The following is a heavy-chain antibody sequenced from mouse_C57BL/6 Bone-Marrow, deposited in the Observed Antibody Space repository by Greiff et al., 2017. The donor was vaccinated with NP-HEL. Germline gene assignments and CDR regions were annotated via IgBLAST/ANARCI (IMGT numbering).Heavy chain of an antibody. V-gene: IGHV1-52*01. Sequence: VQLQQSGAELVRPGSSVKLSCKASGYTFTSYWMHWVKQRPIQGLEWIGNIDPSDSETHYNQKFKDKATLTVDKSSSTAYMQLSSLTSEDSAVYYCARWGLRRGFAYWGQGTLVTVSA. D-gene: IGHD2-4*01. CDR2: IDPSDSET. CDR3: ARWGLRRGFAY. J-gene: IGHJ3*01. CDR1: GYTFTSYW.